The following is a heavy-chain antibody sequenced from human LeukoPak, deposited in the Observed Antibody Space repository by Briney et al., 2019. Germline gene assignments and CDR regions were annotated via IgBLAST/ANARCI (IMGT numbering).Heavy chain of an antibody. D-gene: IGHD3-22*01. V-gene: IGHV3-21*01. CDR1: GFTFSSYS. Sequence: GGSLRLSCAASGFTFSSYSMNWVRQAPGKGLEWVSSISSSSSYIYYADSVKGRFTISRDNAKNSLYLQMNSLRAEDTAVYYCARVGYDSSGYLDYWGQGTLVTASS. CDR2: ISSSSSYI. CDR3: ARVGYDSSGYLDY. J-gene: IGHJ4*02.